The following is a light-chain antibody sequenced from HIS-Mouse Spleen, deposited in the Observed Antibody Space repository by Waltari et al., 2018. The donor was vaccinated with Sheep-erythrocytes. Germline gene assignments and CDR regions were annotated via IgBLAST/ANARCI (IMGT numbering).Light chain of an antibody. CDR1: QSISSW. Sequence: DIQMTQSPSTLSASVGDRVTITCRASQSISSWLAWYQQKPVKAPTLLIYKASSLESGVPSRFSGSGSGTEFTLTISSLQPDDFATYYCQQYNSYSWTFGQGTKVEIK. J-gene: IGKJ1*01. V-gene: IGKV1-5*03. CDR2: KAS. CDR3: QQYNSYSWT.